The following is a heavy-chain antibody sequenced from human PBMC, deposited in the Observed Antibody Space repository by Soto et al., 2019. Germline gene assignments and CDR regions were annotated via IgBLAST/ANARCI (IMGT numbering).Heavy chain of an antibody. V-gene: IGHV1-8*01. CDR2: INANNGNT. Sequence: QVQLVQSGAEVKKPGASVKVSCKASGYTFTSYDMNWVRQATGQGLELMGWINANNGNTAYAQKFQGRFTMTRNTSISTAYLELSSLRSEDTSVYYCARERSYGLVYWGQGTLVTVSS. CDR3: ARERSYGLVY. D-gene: IGHD5-18*01. J-gene: IGHJ4*02. CDR1: GYTFTSYD.